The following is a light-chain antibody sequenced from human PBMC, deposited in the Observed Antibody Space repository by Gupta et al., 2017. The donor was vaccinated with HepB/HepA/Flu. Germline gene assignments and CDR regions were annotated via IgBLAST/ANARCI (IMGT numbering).Light chain of an antibody. V-gene: IGLV3-1*01. J-gene: IGLJ2*01. CDR1: KLGDKY. Sequence: SSELTQPPSVSVSPGQTASITCSGDKLGDKYACWYQQKPGQYPVLVIYQDSKRPSGIPVRFSGSNSGTTATLTIRGTQARDEDDYYCQAGDSSTVVFGGGTKLTVL. CDR2: QDS. CDR3: QAGDSSTVV.